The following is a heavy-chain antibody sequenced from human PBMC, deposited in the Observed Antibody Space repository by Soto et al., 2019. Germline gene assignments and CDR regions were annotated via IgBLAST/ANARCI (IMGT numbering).Heavy chain of an antibody. D-gene: IGHD5-12*01. CDR2: INAGNGNT. CDR1: GYTFTSYA. J-gene: IGHJ6*02. CDR3: ARAGWTYSGYDYYYYYGMDV. V-gene: IGHV1-3*01. Sequence: QVQLVQSGAEVKKPGASVKVSCKASGYTFTSYAMHWVRQAPGQRLEWMGWINAGNGNTKYSQKFQGRVTITRDTSESTAYMELSSLRSEDTAVYYCARAGWTYSGYDYYYYYGMDVWGQGTTVTVSS.